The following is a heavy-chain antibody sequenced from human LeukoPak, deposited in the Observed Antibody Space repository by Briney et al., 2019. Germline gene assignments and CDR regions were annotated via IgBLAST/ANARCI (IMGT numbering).Heavy chain of an antibody. CDR2: ISAYNGNT. V-gene: IGHV1-18*01. D-gene: IGHD2-15*01. J-gene: IGHJ6*03. Sequence: GASVKVSCKASGYTFTSYGISWVRQAPGQGLEWMGWISAYNGNTNYAQKLQGRVTMTTDTSTSTAYMELRSLRSDDTAVYYCARALTGYEVVVVAATRDYYYMDVWGKGTTVTVSS. CDR3: ARALTGYEVVVVAATRDYYYMDV. CDR1: GYTFTSYG.